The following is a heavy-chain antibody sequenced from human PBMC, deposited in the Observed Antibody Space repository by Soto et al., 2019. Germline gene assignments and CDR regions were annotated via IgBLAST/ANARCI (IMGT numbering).Heavy chain of an antibody. Sequence: PGGSLRLSCAASGFTFNNAWINWVRQAPGKGLEWVGRIKSKTDGGTTDYAAPVKGRFAISRDDSKNMVYLQMNSLKTEDTAMYYCTTGYCSSTSCYGFDYWGQGTLVTVSS. CDR3: TTGYCSSTSCYGFDY. CDR2: IKSKTDGGTT. D-gene: IGHD2-2*01. J-gene: IGHJ4*02. V-gene: IGHV3-15*07. CDR1: GFTFNNAW.